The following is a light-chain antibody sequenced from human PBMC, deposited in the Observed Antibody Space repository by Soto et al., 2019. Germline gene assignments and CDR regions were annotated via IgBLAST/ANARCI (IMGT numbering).Light chain of an antibody. Sequence: QLVLTQSPSASASLGASVKLTCTLSSRHSDYAIVWHQQQPEKGPRYLMKVNSDGSHNKGDGIPHRFSGSSSGAERYLTISSLQSEDEADYFCQAWDTGIGVVFGVGTTLTVL. J-gene: IGLJ2*01. CDR2: VNSDGSH. CDR3: QAWDTGIGVV. V-gene: IGLV4-69*01. CDR1: SRHSDYA.